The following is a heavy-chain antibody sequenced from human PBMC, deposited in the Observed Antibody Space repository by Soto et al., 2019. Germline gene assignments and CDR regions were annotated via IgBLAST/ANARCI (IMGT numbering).Heavy chain of an antibody. CDR1: GFTFGSYE. V-gene: IGHV3-30*01. J-gene: IGHJ6*02. CDR3: VRRSTVSYYAVDV. D-gene: IGHD4-17*01. CDR2: TSYDGSNS. Sequence: GGSLRLSCVGSGFTFGSYEMHWVRQAPGKGLEWVSFTSYDGSNSYYADSVKGRFTMSRDNSKSLLYLQMNSLRTEDTAADYCVRRSTVSYYAVDVWGQGTTVTVS.